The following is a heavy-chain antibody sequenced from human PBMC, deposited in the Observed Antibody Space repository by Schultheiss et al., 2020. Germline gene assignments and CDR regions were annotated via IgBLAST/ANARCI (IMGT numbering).Heavy chain of an antibody. CDR1: GFTFSSYA. D-gene: IGHD3-16*02. CDR3: AGEYYDYVWGSYRPTY. Sequence: GGSLRLSCAASGFTFSSYAMSWVRQAPGKGLEWVSYIDGSGSTIYYADSVKGRFTISRDNAKNSLYLQMNSLRAEDTAVYYCAGEYYDYVWGSYRPTYWGQGTLVTVSS. CDR2: IDGSGSTI. V-gene: IGHV3-48*03. J-gene: IGHJ4*02.